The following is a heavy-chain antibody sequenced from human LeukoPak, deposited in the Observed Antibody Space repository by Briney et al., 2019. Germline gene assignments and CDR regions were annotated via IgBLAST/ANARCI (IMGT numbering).Heavy chain of an antibody. J-gene: IGHJ4*02. D-gene: IGHD2-2*01. CDR1: GGSFSGYY. CDR3: ARGGGSTPYYFDY. CDR2: INHSGST. V-gene: IGHV4-34*01. Sequence: SETLSRTCAVYGGSFSGYYWSWIRQPPGKGLEWIGEINHSGSTNYNPSLKSRVTISVDTSKNQFSLKLSSVTAADTAVYYCARGGGSTPYYFDYWGQGTLVTVSS.